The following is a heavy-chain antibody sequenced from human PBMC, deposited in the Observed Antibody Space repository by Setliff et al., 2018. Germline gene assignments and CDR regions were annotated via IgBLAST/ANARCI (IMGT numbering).Heavy chain of an antibody. CDR1: GGPFSDYY. CDR2: INPSGTT. V-gene: IGHV4-34*10. CDR3: ARERYFDWFFEY. Sequence: PSETLSLTCTFYGGPFSDYYWGWVRQTPGKGLEWIAEINPSGTTNYIPSLKSRLTISVDTSTNQFFLRLSSVTAADTAVYYCARERYFDWFFEYWGRGTLVTVSS. D-gene: IGHD3-9*01. J-gene: IGHJ4*02.